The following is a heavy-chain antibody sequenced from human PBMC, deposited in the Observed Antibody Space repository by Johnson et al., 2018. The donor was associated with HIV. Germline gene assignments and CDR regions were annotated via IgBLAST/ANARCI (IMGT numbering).Heavy chain of an antibody. V-gene: IGHV3-30*18. J-gene: IGHJ3*02. Sequence: QVQLVESGGGLVQPGGSLRLSCAASGITVSSSYMSWVRQAPGKGLEWVAVISYAGSNKYYADSVKGRFTIPRDNAKSSLYLQMNSLRPEDTALYYCAKIWGDIAATGDAFDIWGQGTMVTVSS. CDR3: AKIWGDIAATGDAFDI. D-gene: IGHD5-12*01. CDR1: GITVSSSY. CDR2: ISYAGSNK.